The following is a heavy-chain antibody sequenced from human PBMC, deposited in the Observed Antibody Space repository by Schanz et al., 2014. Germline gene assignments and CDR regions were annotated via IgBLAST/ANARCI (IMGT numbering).Heavy chain of an antibody. CDR3: ARAGQDYSDSSGYATYYFGN. Sequence: QVQLVESGSELKKPGASVKVSCKASGYTFTRYYIHWVRQAPGQGLEWMGIINPSGGSTTYAQKFQGRVTMTSDTSTSTVYMELSSLRSEDTAVYYCARAGQDYSDSSGYATYYFGNWGQGTRVTVSS. J-gene: IGHJ4*02. CDR1: GYTFTRYY. D-gene: IGHD3-22*01. CDR2: INPSGGST. V-gene: IGHV1-46*01.